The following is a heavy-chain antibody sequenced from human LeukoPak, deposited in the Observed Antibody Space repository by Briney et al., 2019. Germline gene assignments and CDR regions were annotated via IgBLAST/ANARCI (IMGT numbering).Heavy chain of an antibody. CDR1: GFTFSSYP. Sequence: AGGSLRLSRAASGFTFSSYPMHWVRQAPGKGLEWVAVISYDGSEKHYADPVKGRFTISRDNSKNTLYLQMNSLRAEDTAVYYCAREGSSGYYPYWGQGILVTVSS. D-gene: IGHD3-22*01. CDR3: AREGSSGYYPY. J-gene: IGHJ4*02. CDR2: ISYDGSEK. V-gene: IGHV3-30-3*01.